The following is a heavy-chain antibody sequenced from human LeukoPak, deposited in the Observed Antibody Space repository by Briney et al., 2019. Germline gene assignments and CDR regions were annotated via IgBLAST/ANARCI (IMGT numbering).Heavy chain of an antibody. Sequence: GGSLRLSCAASGFTFSSYAMSWVRQAPGKGLEWVSTITGSDDATYYADSVRGRFTISRDNSKNTLYLHMNTLRAEDTAVYYCTKRVHSSSWYNYFDLWGQGTLVTVSS. CDR1: GFTFSSYA. CDR3: TKRVHSSSWYNYFDL. D-gene: IGHD6-13*01. CDR2: ITGSDDAT. J-gene: IGHJ4*02. V-gene: IGHV3-23*01.